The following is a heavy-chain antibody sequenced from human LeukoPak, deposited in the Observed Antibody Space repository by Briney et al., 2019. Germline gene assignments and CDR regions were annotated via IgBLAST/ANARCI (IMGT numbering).Heavy chain of an antibody. D-gene: IGHD3/OR15-3a*01. J-gene: IGHJ4*02. Sequence: PGTSLTLSCAVSGFXFSDHWMSWVRQAPGKGLEWVATINQDGRQRYFVDSVKGRFTISRDNAKNSLNLQMNSLRAEDTAVYYCARDGPQAGLYFDYWGQGTLVTVSS. CDR3: ARDGPQAGLYFDY. V-gene: IGHV3-7*05. CDR2: INQDGRQR. CDR1: GFXFSDHW.